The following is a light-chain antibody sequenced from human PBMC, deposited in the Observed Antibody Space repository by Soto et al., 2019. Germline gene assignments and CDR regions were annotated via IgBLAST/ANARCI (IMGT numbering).Light chain of an antibody. V-gene: IGKV3-20*01. CDR1: QSFSNSY. CDR3: QQYASSPWT. J-gene: IGKJ1*01. Sequence: EIVLTQSPGTLSLSPGERATLSCRASQSFSNSYLAWYQHKPGQAPRLLVYGTSNRATGIPDTFSGSGSGTDFTLTISRLEPEDFAVYYCQQYASSPWTFGQGTKVEI. CDR2: GTS.